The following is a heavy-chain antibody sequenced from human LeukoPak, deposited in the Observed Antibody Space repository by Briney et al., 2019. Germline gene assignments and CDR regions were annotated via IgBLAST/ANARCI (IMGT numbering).Heavy chain of an antibody. Sequence: PSETLSLTCTVSSGSISSSSYYWGWIRQPPGKGLEWIGNIYYSGSTYYNLSLKSRVTISVDTSKNQFSLKLSSVTAADTAVYYCARGNGDYFDYWGQGTLVTVSS. CDR3: ARGNGDYFDY. CDR2: IYYSGST. V-gene: IGHV4-39*07. J-gene: IGHJ4*02. D-gene: IGHD4-17*01. CDR1: SGSISSSSYY.